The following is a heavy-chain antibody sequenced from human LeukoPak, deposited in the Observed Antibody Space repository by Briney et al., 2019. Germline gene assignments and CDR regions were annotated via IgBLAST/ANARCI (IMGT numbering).Heavy chain of an antibody. D-gene: IGHD3-22*01. Sequence: PGGSLRLSCAASGFTFSSYWMSWVRQAPGKGLEWVANIKQDGSEKYYVDSVKGRFTISRDNAKNSLYLQMNSLRAEDTAVYYCARVRGDYYDSSGYVYYYYMDVWGKGTTVTVSS. J-gene: IGHJ6*03. V-gene: IGHV3-7*01. CDR3: ARVRGDYYDSSGYVYYYYMDV. CDR1: GFTFSSYW. CDR2: IKQDGSEK.